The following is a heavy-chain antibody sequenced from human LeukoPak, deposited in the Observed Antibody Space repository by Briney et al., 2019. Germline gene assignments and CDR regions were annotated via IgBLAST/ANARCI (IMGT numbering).Heavy chain of an antibody. CDR2: MYYSGST. CDR3: ARGSDYGDH. V-gene: IGHV4-59*01. J-gene: IGHJ4*02. CDR1: GSSISSYY. D-gene: IGHD3-3*01. Sequence: PSETLSLTCTVSGSSISSYYWSWIRQPPGKGLEWIGYMYYSGSTNYNPSLKSRVTISINTSKNQFSLRLSSVTAADTAVYYCARGSDYGDHWGQGTLVTVSS.